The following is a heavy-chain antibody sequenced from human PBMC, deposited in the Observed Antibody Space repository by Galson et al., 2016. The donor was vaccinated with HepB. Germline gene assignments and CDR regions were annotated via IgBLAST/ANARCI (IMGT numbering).Heavy chain of an antibody. J-gene: IGHJ6*02. V-gene: IGHV3-33*01. D-gene: IGHD2-2*01. CDR3: ARAPYCGSASCYEYFYDGLDV. CDR1: GFTFSNYG. CDR2: IWYDGSTE. Sequence: SLRLSCAASGFTFSNYGMHWVRQSPGKGLEWVALIWYDGSTEYYTDSVKGRFTISRDNARNTLHLQMSSLRVEDTAVYYCARAPYCGSASCYEYFYDGLDVWGQGTSVIVSS.